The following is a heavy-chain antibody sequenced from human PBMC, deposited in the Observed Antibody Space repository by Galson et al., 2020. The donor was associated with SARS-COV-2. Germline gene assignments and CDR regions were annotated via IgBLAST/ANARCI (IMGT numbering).Heavy chain of an antibody. J-gene: IGHJ4*02. Sequence: GGSMRLSCAASGFTFDDYAMHWVRQAPGKGLEWVSGISWNSGSIGYADSVKGRFTISRDNAKNSLYLQMNSLRAEDTALYYCAKGRVVVATSVPFDSWGQGILVTGSS. V-gene: IGHV3-9*01. CDR3: AKGRVVVATSVPFDS. D-gene: IGHD2-15*01. CDR2: ISWNSGSI. CDR1: GFTFDDYA.